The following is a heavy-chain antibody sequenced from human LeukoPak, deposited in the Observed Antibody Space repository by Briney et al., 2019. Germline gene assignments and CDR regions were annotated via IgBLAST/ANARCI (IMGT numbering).Heavy chain of an antibody. CDR2: INPNNGGT. D-gene: IGHD4-17*01. J-gene: IGHJ4*02. V-gene: IGHV1-2*02. CDR1: GYSFSHNY. CDR3: AREVYGDSSFDY. Sequence: ASVKVSCEASGYSFSHNYMHWVRQAPGQGLEWMGWINPNNGGTEYAQKCQGRVTMTRDTSISIVYMELSSVRSDDTAVYYCAREVYGDSSFDYWGQGTLLTVSS.